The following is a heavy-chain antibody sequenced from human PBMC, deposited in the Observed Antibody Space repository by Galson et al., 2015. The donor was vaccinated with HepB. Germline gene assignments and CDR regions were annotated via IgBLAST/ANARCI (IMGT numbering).Heavy chain of an antibody. CDR2: ISYDGSNK. CDR3: ASSGLGWLQFPYYFDY. D-gene: IGHD5-24*01. V-gene: IGHV3-30*03. J-gene: IGHJ4*02. Sequence: SLRLSCAASGFTFSSYGMHWVRQAPGKGLEWVAVISYDGSNKYYADSVKGRFTISRDNSKNTLYLQMNSLRAEDTAVYYCASSGLGWLQFPYYFDYWGQGTLVTVPS. CDR1: GFTFSSYG.